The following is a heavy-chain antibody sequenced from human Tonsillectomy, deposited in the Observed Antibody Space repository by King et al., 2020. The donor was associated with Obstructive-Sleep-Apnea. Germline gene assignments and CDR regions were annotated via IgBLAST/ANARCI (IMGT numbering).Heavy chain of an antibody. CDR3: AHRYGSGIFNY. J-gene: IGHJ4*02. V-gene: IGHV2-5*02. CDR2: IYWDDDK. D-gene: IGHD3-10*01. CDR1: GFSLSTSGVG. Sequence: ITLKESGPTLVKPTQTLTLTCTFSGFSLSTSGVGVGWIRQPPGQALEWLALIYWDDDKRYSPSLKTRLSITKGTSKNQVVLTMTNMDPVDTATYYCAHRYGSGIFNYWGQGTLVTVSS.